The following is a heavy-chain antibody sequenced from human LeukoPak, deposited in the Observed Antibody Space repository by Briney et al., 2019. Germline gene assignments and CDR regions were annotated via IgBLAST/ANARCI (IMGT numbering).Heavy chain of an antibody. CDR1: GFTFSSYG. CDR2: ISYDGSNK. J-gene: IGHJ6*02. V-gene: IGHV3-30*03. D-gene: IGHD2-2*01. Sequence: GGSLRLSCAASGFTFSSYGMHWVRQAPGKGLEWVAVISYDGSNKYYADSVKGRFTISRDNSKNTLYLQMNSLRAEDTAVYYCARSGRVPAAMVTYYYYYGMDVWGQGTTVTVSS. CDR3: ARSGRVPAAMVTYYYYYGMDV.